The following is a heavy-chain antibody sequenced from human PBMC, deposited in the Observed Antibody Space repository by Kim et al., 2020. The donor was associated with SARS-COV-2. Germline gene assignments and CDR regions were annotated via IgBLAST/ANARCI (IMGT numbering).Heavy chain of an antibody. Sequence: SVKVSCKASGGTFSSYAISWVRQAPGQGLEWMGGIIPIFGTANYAQKFQGRVTITADESTSTAYMELSSLRSEDTAVYYCARRGLLGSFYYYYGMDVWGQGTTVTVSS. CDR3: ARRGLLGSFYYYYGMDV. V-gene: IGHV1-69*13. CDR2: IIPIFGTA. CDR1: GGTFSSYA. D-gene: IGHD3-10*01. J-gene: IGHJ6*02.